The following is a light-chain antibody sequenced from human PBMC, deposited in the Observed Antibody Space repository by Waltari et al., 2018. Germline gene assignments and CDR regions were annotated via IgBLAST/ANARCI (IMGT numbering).Light chain of an antibody. Sequence: QSALTQPPSASGSPGQSVTIPCTGTSRAFAVYASVPWYQQHPGKAPQPLIYEASKRPPGVPDRFSGSKSGNTASLTVSGLQGEDEADYYCSSYAGSNNYVAFGGGTKLTVL. CDR2: EAS. CDR3: SSYAGSNNYVA. J-gene: IGLJ2*01. V-gene: IGLV2-8*01. CDR1: SRAFAVYAS.